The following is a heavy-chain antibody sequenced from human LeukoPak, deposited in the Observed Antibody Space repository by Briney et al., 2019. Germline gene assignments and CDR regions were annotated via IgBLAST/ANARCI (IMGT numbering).Heavy chain of an antibody. CDR1: GGSIASGNFY. CDR2: IRYSGRA. J-gene: IGHJ4*02. Sequence: SETLSLTCTVSGGSIASGNFYWSWIRQHPGEGLEWIANIRYSGRAYYNPSLKSRVTISVDTSKNEFSLNLNSVTAADTAVYYCARVVSDCPSDCSKGFLDNWGQGTLVTVSS. D-gene: IGHD2-21*02. V-gene: IGHV4-31*03. CDR3: ARVVSDCPSDCSKGFLDN.